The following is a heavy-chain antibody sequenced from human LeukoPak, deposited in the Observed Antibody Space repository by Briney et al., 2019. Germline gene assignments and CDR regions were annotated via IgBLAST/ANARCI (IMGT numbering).Heavy chain of an antibody. Sequence: PSETLSLTCTVSGGSISYYYWSWIRQPAGKGLEWIGRIYTSGSTNYNPSLKSRVTMSVDTSKNQFPLKLSSVTAADTAVYYCARDLEIWSGYYFDYWGQGTLVTVSS. D-gene: IGHD3-3*01. CDR3: ARDLEIWSGYYFDY. CDR2: IYTSGST. J-gene: IGHJ4*02. V-gene: IGHV4-4*07. CDR1: GGSISYYY.